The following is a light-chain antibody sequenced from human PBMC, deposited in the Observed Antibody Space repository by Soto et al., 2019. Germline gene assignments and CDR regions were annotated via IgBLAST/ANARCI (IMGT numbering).Light chain of an antibody. V-gene: IGKV3-15*01. J-gene: IGKJ2*01. Sequence: EVVMTQSPVPLSVSPGESAALSCRASQTISTNFAWYQQKPGQAPRLLIYSASSRATGLPARFSGSGSGTEFTLTISSLESEDLGVYYCQQYNKWPNTFGQGTRLEMK. CDR1: QTISTN. CDR2: SAS. CDR3: QQYNKWPNT.